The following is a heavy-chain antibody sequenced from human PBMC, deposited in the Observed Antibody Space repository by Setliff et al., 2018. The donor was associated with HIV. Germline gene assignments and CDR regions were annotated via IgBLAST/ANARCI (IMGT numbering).Heavy chain of an antibody. CDR1: GGSIISSHW. Sequence: SETLSLTCTVSGGSIISSHWWSWVRQPPGKGLEWIGEVFHSGSANSNASLRSRVMISVDTSKNQFPLKLSAVTAADTAVYYCARDHVFGSRTGFDPWGPGILVTVSS. D-gene: IGHD3-10*01. V-gene: IGHV4-4*02. CDR3: ARDHVFGSRTGFDP. CDR2: VFHSGSA. J-gene: IGHJ5*02.